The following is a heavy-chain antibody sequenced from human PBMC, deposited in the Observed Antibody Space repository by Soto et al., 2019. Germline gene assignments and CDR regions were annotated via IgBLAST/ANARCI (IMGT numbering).Heavy chain of an antibody. CDR1: GGSFSGYY. J-gene: IGHJ5*02. D-gene: IGHD3-22*01. CDR2: INHSGST. V-gene: IGHV4-34*01. CDR3: ARGDRGTITMIVVVRWWFDP. Sequence: QVQLQQWGAGLLKPSETLSLTCAVYGGSFSGYYWSWIRQPPGKGLEWIGEINHSGSTNSNPSLKSRDTISVDTSKNQFCLKLSSVPAADTAVYYCARGDRGTITMIVVVRWWFDPWGQGTLVTVSS.